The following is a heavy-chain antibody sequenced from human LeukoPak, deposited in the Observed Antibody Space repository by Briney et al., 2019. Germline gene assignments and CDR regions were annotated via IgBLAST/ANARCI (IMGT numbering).Heavy chain of an antibody. D-gene: IGHD5-12*01. CDR1: GFTVSSNF. CDR3: TRSYSGVLAHFDY. V-gene: IGHV3-66*01. J-gene: IGHJ4*02. Sequence: GGSLRLSCAVSGFTVSSNFMSWVRQPPGRGLEWVSFIYSGGSTSYTDSVKGRFTISRDTSKNTLYLQMNSLRVEDTAVYYCTRSYSGVLAHFDYWGQGTLVTVSS. CDR2: IYSGGST.